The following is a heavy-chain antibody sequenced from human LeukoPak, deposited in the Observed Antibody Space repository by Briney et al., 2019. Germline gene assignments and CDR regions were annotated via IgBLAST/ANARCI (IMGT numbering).Heavy chain of an antibody. CDR2: INPSSGGT. Sequence: TSVKVSCKASGYTFTGYYMHWVRQAPGQGLEWMGWINPSSGGTNYAQKFQGRVTMTRDTSISTAYMDLSSLRSDDTAVYYCARGQALAAAGLRLDYWGQGTLVTVSS. D-gene: IGHD6-13*01. CDR1: GYTFTGYY. V-gene: IGHV1-2*02. CDR3: ARGQALAAAGLRLDY. J-gene: IGHJ4*02.